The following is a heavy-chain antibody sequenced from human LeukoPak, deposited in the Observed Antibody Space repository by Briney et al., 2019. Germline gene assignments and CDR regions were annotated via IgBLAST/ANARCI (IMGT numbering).Heavy chain of an antibody. CDR1: GFTFSNYW. CDR2: IKQDGSEK. CDR3: ARAGRYGSGTPHY. J-gene: IGHJ4*02. V-gene: IGHV3-7*01. D-gene: IGHD3-10*01. Sequence: PGGSLRLSCAASGFTFSNYWMSWVRQAPGKGLEWVANIKQDGSEKYHVDSVKGRFTISRDNANNSLYLQMNSLRPKDTAVYYCARAGRYGSGTPHYWGQGTLVTVSS.